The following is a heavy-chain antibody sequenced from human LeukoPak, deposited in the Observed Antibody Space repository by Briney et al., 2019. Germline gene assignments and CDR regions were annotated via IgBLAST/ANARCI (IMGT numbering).Heavy chain of an antibody. J-gene: IGHJ4*02. D-gene: IGHD6-19*01. Sequence: ASVKVSCKASGYTFPSYYMHWVRQPPGQGLEWMGIINPNGGSTSYAQKFQGRVTMTRDTSTSTVYMELSSLRSEDTAVYYCARVWIAVAEGIGYWGQGTLVTVSS. CDR1: GYTFPSYY. CDR3: ARVWIAVAEGIGY. CDR2: INPNGGST. V-gene: IGHV1-46*01.